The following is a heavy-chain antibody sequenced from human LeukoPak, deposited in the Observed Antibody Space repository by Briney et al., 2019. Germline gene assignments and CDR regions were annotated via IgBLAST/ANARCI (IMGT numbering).Heavy chain of an antibody. D-gene: IGHD2-21*01. J-gene: IGHJ3*02. V-gene: IGHV3-74*01. CDR2: INSDGSST. CDR3: ARRYGGYWASDI. CDR1: GFTLSHYW. Sequence: GSLRLSCAASGFTLSHYWMHWVRQAPGKGLVWVSRINSDGSSTSYADSVKGRFTISRDNAKNTLYLQMNSLRVEDTAVYYCARRYGGYWASDIWGQGTMVTVSS.